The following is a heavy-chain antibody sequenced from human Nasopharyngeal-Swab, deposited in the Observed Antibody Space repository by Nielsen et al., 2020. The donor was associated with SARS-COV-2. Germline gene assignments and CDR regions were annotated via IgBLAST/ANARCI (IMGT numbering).Heavy chain of an antibody. CDR3: ARATDQDYYGSGSYYDY. D-gene: IGHD3-10*01. CDR2: INTNTGNP. V-gene: IGHV7-4-1*02. Sequence: ASVKVSCKASGFTFTSYAMNWVRQAPGQGLEWMGWINTNTGNPTYAQGFTGRFVFSLDTSVSTAYLQISSLKAEDTAVYYCARATDQDYYGSGSYYDYWGQGTLVTVSS. J-gene: IGHJ4*02. CDR1: GFTFTSYA.